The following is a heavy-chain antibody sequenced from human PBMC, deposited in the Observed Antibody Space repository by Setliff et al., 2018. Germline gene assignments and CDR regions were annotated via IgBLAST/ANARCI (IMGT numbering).Heavy chain of an antibody. CDR1: GYSISSGYY. J-gene: IGHJ5*02. D-gene: IGHD3-10*01. CDR3: ARASDGWGSHYKIKWFYP. V-gene: IGHV4-38-2*01. CDR2: IRHSGST. Sequence: SETLSLTCAVSGYSISSGYYWGWIRQPPGKGLEWIGSIRHSGSTNFDPSLKSRVNMYVDTSNNQFVLNLKAVTAADTAVYYCARASDGWGSHYKIKWFYPWGQGTLVTVSS.